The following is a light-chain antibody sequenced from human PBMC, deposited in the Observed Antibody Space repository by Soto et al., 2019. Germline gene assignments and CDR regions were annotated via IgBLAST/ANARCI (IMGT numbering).Light chain of an antibody. CDR3: EQYGSSPYT. V-gene: IGKV3-20*01. CDR1: QSVSGNS. Sequence: EMVVTQSPVTLSLYPGERATLSCRASQSVSGNSLAWYQQRPGQAPRLLIYGASSRATGTPDRFSGSGSGTDFTLTISRLEPEDFAVYYCEQYGSSPYTFVPGTKVDIK. J-gene: IGKJ3*01. CDR2: GAS.